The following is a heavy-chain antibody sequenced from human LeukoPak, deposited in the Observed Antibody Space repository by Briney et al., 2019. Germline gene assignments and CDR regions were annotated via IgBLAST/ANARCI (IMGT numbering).Heavy chain of an antibody. Sequence: ASVKVPCKASGYTFTSYGISWVRQAPGQGLEWMGWISAYNGNTNYAQKLQGRVTMTTDTSTSTAYMELRSLRSDDTAVYYCARDRGWAVAGFFDYWGQGTLVTVSS. V-gene: IGHV1-18*01. CDR1: GYTFTSYG. CDR3: ARDRGWAVAGFFDY. J-gene: IGHJ4*02. D-gene: IGHD6-19*01. CDR2: ISAYNGNT.